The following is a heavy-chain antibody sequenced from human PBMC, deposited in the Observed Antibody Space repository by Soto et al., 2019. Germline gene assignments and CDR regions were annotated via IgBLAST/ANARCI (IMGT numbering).Heavy chain of an antibody. CDR2: IYYSGST. J-gene: IGHJ4*02. D-gene: IGHD6-13*01. CDR1: GYSVSSSDYY. V-gene: IGHV4-30-4*02. Sequence: SETLSLTCSVSGYSVSSSDYYWAWIRQPPGKGLEWIGYIYYSGSTYYNPSLKSRVTISVYTSKNQFSLKLLSVTTADTAVYFCAAGEASSRNLAPYYLDFWGQGTLVTVSS. CDR3: AAGEASSRNLAPYYLDF.